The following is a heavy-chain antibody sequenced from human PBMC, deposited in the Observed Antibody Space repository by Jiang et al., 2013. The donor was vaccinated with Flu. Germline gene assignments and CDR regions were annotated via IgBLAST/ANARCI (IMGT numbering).Heavy chain of an antibody. Sequence: GPGLVKPSETLSLTCTVSGGSISSSSYYWGWIRQPPGKGLEWIGSIYYSGSTYYNPSLKSRVTISVDTSKNQFSLKLSSVTAADTAVYYCARESGYSGYDNERFDYWGQGTLVTVSS. J-gene: IGHJ4*02. CDR2: IYYSGST. V-gene: IGHV4-39*02. CDR3: ARESGYSGYDNERFDY. D-gene: IGHD5-12*01. CDR1: GGSISSSSYY.